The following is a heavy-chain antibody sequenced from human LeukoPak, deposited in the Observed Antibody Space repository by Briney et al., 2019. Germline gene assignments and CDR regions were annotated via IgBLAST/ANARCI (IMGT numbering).Heavy chain of an antibody. J-gene: IGHJ4*02. V-gene: IGHV1-18*01. CDR2: ISAYNGNT. CDR3: ARDVAGPYDILTGYYHFDY. CDR1: GYTFTSYG. Sequence: ASVKVSCKASGYTFTSYGISWVRQAPGQGLEWMGWISAYNGNTNYAQKLQGRVTMTTDTSTSTAYMELRSLRSDHTAVYYCARDVAGPYDILTGYYHFDYWGQGTLVTVSS. D-gene: IGHD3-9*01.